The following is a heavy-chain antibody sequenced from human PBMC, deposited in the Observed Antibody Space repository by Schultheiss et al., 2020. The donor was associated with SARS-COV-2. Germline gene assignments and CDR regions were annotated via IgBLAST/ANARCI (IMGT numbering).Heavy chain of an antibody. CDR1: GYTFNTFW. CDR2: THPGDSDT. CDR3: ARHVLWVARRLDEGMDV. V-gene: IGHV5-51*01. D-gene: IGHD3-16*01. Sequence: GESLKISCKATGYTFNTFWIGWVRQMPGKGLEWMGITHPGDSDTKYSPSFQGQVTISADKSISTAYLQWGSLKASDTATYYCARHVLWVARRLDEGMDVWGQGTTVTVSS. J-gene: IGHJ6*02.